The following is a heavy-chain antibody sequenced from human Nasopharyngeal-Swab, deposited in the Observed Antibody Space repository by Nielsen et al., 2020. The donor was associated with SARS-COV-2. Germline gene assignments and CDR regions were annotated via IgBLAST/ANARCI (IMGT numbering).Heavy chain of an antibody. D-gene: IGHD4-17*01. V-gene: IGHV3-30*03. J-gene: IGHJ4*02. CDR1: ESPFSPFA. CDR3: ARDAPAHYGAFY. Sequence: GASLNPSWAASESPFSPFAIPWLRPPPARGLEWVPFNPHDASTEYYGDSVKGRFSISRASSKNTLYLQMDSLRGEDTAVYYCARDAPAHYGAFYWGRGTLVTVSS. CDR2: NPHDASTE.